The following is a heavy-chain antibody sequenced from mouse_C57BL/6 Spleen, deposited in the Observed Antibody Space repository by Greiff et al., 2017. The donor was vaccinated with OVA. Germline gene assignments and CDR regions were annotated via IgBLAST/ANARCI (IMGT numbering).Heavy chain of an antibody. CDR1: GYTFTSYW. V-gene: IGHV1-5*01. CDR3: TDSYSNYDAMDY. CDR2: IYPGNSDT. J-gene: IGHJ4*01. D-gene: IGHD2-5*01. Sequence: EVQLQQSGTVLARPGASVKMSCKTSGYTFTSYWMHWVKQRPGQGLEWIGAIYPGNSDTSYNQKFKGKAKLTAVTSASTAYMELSSLTNEDSAVYYCTDSYSNYDAMDYWGQGTSVTVSS.